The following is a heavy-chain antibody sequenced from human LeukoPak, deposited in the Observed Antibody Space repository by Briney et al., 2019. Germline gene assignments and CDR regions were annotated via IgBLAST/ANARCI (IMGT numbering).Heavy chain of an antibody. CDR2: IYYSGST. CDR1: GGSISSSSYY. CDR3: ARWHYYDSSGYYGGAFDI. V-gene: IGHV4-30-4*08. J-gene: IGHJ3*02. Sequence: SETLSLTCTVSGGSISSSSYYWSWIRQPPGKGLEYIGYIYYSGSTYYNPSLKSRVTISEDTSKNQFSLQLNSVTAADTAVYYCARWHYYDSSGYYGGAFDIWGQGTMVTVSS. D-gene: IGHD3-22*01.